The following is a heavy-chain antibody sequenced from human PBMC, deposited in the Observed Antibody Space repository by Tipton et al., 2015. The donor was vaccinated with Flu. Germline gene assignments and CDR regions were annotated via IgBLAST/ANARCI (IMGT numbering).Heavy chain of an antibody. CDR1: GFSVSSQY. D-gene: IGHD3-16*01. CDR2: IYTGTRT. Sequence: SLRLSCAASGFSVSSQYMSWVRQAPGKGLEWVSVIYTGTRTYYADSVKGRFTISRDDSKNTLSLQMDSLKVEDSAMYYCARSGYSYGYVDRWGQGALVTVSS. J-gene: IGHJ1*01. V-gene: IGHV3-53*05. CDR3: ARSGYSYGYVDR.